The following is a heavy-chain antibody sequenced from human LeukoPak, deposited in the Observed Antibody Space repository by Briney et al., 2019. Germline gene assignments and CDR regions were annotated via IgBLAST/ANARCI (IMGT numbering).Heavy chain of an antibody. D-gene: IGHD2-2*01. Sequence: GGSLRLSCAASGFTFSDYYMSWIRQAPGKGLEWVSYISSSGSTIYYADSVKGRFTISRDNAKNSLYLQMSSLRAEDTAVYYCARGRYCSSTSCVDDAFDIWGQGTMVTVSS. CDR1: GFTFSDYY. CDR3: ARGRYCSSTSCVDDAFDI. V-gene: IGHV3-11*01. J-gene: IGHJ3*02. CDR2: ISSSGSTI.